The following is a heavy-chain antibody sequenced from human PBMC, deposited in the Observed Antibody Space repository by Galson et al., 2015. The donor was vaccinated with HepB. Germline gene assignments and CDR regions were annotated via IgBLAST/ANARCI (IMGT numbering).Heavy chain of an antibody. CDR1: GFTFSSYA. CDR2: ISGSGGST. J-gene: IGHJ3*02. V-gene: IGHV3-23*01. D-gene: IGHD6-13*01. CDR3: AKSRSSSWLSDAFDI. Sequence: SLRLSCAASGFTFSSYAMSWVRQAPGKGLAWVSGISGSGGSTPYADSVKGRFTISRDNSKNTLYLQMNSLRAEDTAVYYCAKSRSSSWLSDAFDIWGQGTMVTVSS.